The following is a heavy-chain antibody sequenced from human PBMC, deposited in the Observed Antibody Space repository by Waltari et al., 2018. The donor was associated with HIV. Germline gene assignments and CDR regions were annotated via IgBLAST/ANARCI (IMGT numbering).Heavy chain of an antibody. J-gene: IGHJ4*02. Sequence: QLQLQESGPGLVKPSETLSLTCTVSGGSISSSSYYWGWIRQPPGKGLEWIGSIYYSGSTYYNPSLKSRVTISVDTSKNQFSLKLSSVTAADTAVYYCASSPVGELLEWLFFDYWGQGTLVTVSS. CDR1: GGSISSSSYY. CDR3: ASSPVGELLEWLFFDY. D-gene: IGHD3-3*01. V-gene: IGHV4-39*07. CDR2: IYYSGST.